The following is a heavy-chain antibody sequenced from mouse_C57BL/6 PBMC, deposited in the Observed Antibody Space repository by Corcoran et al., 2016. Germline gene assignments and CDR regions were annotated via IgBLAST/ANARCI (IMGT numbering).Heavy chain of an antibody. V-gene: IGHV3-6*01. CDR1: GYSITSGYY. J-gene: IGHJ3*01. CDR2: ISFDGSN. CDR3: ARDQGIYSLFAY. D-gene: IGHD6-2*01. Sequence: DVQLQASGPGLVKPSQSLSLTCSVTGYSITSGYYWNGIRQFPGNKREWMGYISFDGSNNYNPSPKNRISITRDTSKNQFFLKLNSVTTEDTATYFCARDQGIYSLFAYWGQGTLVTVSA.